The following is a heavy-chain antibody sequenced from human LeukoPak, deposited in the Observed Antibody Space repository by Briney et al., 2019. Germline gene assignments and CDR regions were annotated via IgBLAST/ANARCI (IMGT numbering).Heavy chain of an antibody. CDR2: ISYDGSNK. V-gene: IGHV3-30*18. D-gene: IGHD3-9*01. CDR3: AKDFDWLYYYYGMDV. CDR1: GFPFSSYG. J-gene: IGHJ6*04. Sequence: GRSLRLSCAASGFPFSSYGMHWVRQAPGKGLEWVEVISYDGSNKYYADSVKGRFTISRDNSKNTLYLQMNSLRAEDTVEYYCAKDFDWLYYYYGMDVWGKGTTVTVSS.